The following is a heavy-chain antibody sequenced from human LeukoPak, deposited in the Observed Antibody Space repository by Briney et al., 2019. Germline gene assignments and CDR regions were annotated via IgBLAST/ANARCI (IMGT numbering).Heavy chain of an antibody. CDR3: ARESYYDSSGYSHDAFDI. D-gene: IGHD3-22*01. CDR2: IYYSGNT. V-gene: IGHV4-34*01. Sequence: SETLSLTCAVYGGSFSGYYWSWIRQPPGKGLEWIGSIYYSGNTYYKSSLKSRVTIAVDTSKNQFSLKLNSVTAADTAVYYCARESYYDSSGYSHDAFDIWGQGTMVTVSS. J-gene: IGHJ3*02. CDR1: GGSFSGYY.